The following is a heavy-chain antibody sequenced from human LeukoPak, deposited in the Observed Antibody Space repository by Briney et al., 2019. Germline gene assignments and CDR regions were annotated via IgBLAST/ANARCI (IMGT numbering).Heavy chain of an antibody. D-gene: IGHD6-13*01. V-gene: IGHV1-18*01. CDR1: GGTFSSYA. CDR3: ARSIAAAGLSPMSWFDP. Sequence: GASVKVSCKASGGTFSSYAISWVRQAPGQGLERMGWISAYNGNTNYAQKLQGRVTMTTDTSTSTAYMELRSLRSDDTAVYYCARSIAAAGLSPMSWFDPWGQGTLVTVSS. J-gene: IGHJ5*02. CDR2: ISAYNGNT.